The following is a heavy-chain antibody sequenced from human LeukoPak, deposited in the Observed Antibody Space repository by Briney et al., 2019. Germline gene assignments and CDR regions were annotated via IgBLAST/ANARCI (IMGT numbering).Heavy chain of an antibody. D-gene: IGHD1-26*01. CDR2: ISGSGGST. CDR3: AKDLKVGATSFDY. V-gene: IGHV3-23*01. Sequence: GGSLRLSCATSGFTFSSYAMSWVRQAPGKGLEWVSAISGSGGSTYYADSVKGRFTISRDNSRNTLYLQMNSLRAEDTAVYYCAKDLKVGATSFDYWGQGTLVTVSS. CDR1: GFTFSSYA. J-gene: IGHJ4*02.